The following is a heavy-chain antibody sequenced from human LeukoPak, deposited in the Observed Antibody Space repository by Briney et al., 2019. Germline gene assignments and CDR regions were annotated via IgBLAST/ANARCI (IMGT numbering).Heavy chain of an antibody. D-gene: IGHD2-21*02. Sequence: SETLSLTCAVYGRSFSGYYWSWIRQPPGKGLEWIGEINHSGSTNYNPSLKSRVTISVDTSKNRFSLRLSSVTAADTAVYYCARGGFYCGGDCYVDYWGQGTLVTVSS. CDR3: ARGGFYCGGDCYVDY. V-gene: IGHV4-34*01. J-gene: IGHJ4*02. CDR2: INHSGST. CDR1: GRSFSGYY.